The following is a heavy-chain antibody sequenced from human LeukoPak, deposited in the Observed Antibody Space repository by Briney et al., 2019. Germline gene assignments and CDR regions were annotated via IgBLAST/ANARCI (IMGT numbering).Heavy chain of an antibody. CDR2: ISSNGGST. CDR3: ATSNSGSLKLDY. CDR1: GFTFSSYA. J-gene: IGHJ4*02. D-gene: IGHD3-10*01. Sequence: GGSLRLSCAASGFTFSSYAMHWVRQAPGKGLEYVSAISSNGGSTYYANSVKGRFTISRDNSKNTLYLQMGSLRAEDMAMYYCATSNSGSLKLDYWGQGTLVTVSS. V-gene: IGHV3-64*01.